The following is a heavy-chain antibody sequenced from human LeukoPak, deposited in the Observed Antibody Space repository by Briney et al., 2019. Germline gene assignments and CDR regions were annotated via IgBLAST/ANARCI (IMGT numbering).Heavy chain of an antibody. CDR1: GFTFTSYA. Sequence: PGGSLSLSCAASGFTFTSYAMSWIRQAPGKGLEWVSAISGGGENTYYADSVKGRFTISRDNSKNTLYLQMNSLRAEDTATYYCAKPRAMTTGVGRYFDLWGRGTLVTVSS. D-gene: IGHD1-1*01. J-gene: IGHJ2*01. CDR3: AKPRAMTTGVGRYFDL. V-gene: IGHV3-23*01. CDR2: ISGGGENT.